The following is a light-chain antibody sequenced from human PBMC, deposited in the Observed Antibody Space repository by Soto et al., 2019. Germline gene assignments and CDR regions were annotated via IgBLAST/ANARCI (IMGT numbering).Light chain of an antibody. CDR1: QSVSSSY. CDR3: QQYGSSPYT. Sequence: IVLTQSPGTLSLAPGERATLSCRASQSVSSSYLAWYQQKPGQAPRLLIYGASSRATGIPDRFSGSGSGTDFTLTITRLDPEDFAMYYCQQYGSSPYTFGQGTKLEIK. V-gene: IGKV3-20*01. CDR2: GAS. J-gene: IGKJ2*01.